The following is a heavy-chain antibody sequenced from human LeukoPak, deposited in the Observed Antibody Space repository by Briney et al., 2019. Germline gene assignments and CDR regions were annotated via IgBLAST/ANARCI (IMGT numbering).Heavy chain of an antibody. V-gene: IGHV3-21*01. CDR3: ARDCGMVRGIKNYYGMDV. CDR1: GFTFSSYS. D-gene: IGHD3-10*01. J-gene: IGHJ6*02. CDR2: ISSSSSYI. Sequence: PGGSLRLSCAASGFTFSSYSMNWVRQALGKGLEWVSSISSSSSYIYYADSVKGRFTISRDNAKNSLYLQMNSLRAEDTAVYYCARDCGMVRGIKNYYGMDVWGQGTTVTVSS.